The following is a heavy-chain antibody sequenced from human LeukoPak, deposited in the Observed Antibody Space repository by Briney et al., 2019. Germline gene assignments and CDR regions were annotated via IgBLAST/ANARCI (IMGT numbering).Heavy chain of an antibody. D-gene: IGHD3-3*01. J-gene: IGHJ6*02. V-gene: IGHV3-9*01. Sequence: GGSLRLSCAASGFTFDDYAMHWVRQAPGKGLEWVSGISWNSGSIGYADSVKGRFTISRDNAKNSLYLQMNSLRAEDTAVYYCARDMFGVVYYYYGMDVWGQGTTVTVSS. CDR2: ISWNSGSI. CDR3: ARDMFGVVYYYYGMDV. CDR1: GFTFDDYA.